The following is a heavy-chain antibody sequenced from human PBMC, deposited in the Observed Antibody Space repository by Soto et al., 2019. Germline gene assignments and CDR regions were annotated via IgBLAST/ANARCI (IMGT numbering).Heavy chain of an antibody. J-gene: IGHJ6*02. CDR1: GYTFTSYY. CDR3: AREGRATQDYYCYYGMDV. Sequence: ASVKVSCKASGYTFTSYYMHWVRQAPGQGLEWMGIINPSGGSTSYAQKFQGRVTMTRDTSTSTVYMELSSLRSEDTAVYYCAREGRATQDYYCYYGMDVWGQGTTVTVSS. V-gene: IGHV1-46*01. CDR2: INPSGGST.